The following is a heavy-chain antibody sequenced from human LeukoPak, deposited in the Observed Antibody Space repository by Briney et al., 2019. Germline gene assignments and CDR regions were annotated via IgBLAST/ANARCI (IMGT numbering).Heavy chain of an antibody. CDR1: GGSISSYY. J-gene: IGHJ4*02. Sequence: SETLSLTCTVSGGSISSYYWSWIRQPAGKGLEWIGRIYTSGSTNYNPSLKSRVTKSVDTSKNQFSLKLSSVTAADTAVYYCARGYAGYSSSWLDYWGQGTLVTVSS. CDR3: ARGYAGYSSSWLDY. CDR2: IYTSGST. D-gene: IGHD6-13*01. V-gene: IGHV4-4*07.